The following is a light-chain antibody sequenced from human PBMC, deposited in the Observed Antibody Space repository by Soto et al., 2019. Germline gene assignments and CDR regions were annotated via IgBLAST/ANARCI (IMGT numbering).Light chain of an antibody. Sequence: QSVLTQPASVSGSPGQSITISCTGTSSDVGSYNLVSWYQQHPGKAPKLMIYEGSKRPSGVSNRFSGSKSGNTASLTISGLQAEDEADYYCCSYAGSSTYVFGTATKATVL. J-gene: IGLJ1*01. CDR1: SSDVGSYNL. CDR2: EGS. V-gene: IGLV2-23*01. CDR3: CSYAGSSTYV.